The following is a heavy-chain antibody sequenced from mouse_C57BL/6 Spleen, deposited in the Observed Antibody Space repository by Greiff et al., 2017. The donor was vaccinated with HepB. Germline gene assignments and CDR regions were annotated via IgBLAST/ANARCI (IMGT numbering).Heavy chain of an antibody. CDR2: ISSGGSYT. CDR1: GFTFSSYG. CDR3: ARHGDGYYGAY. Sequence: EVMLVESGGDLVKPGGSLKLSCAASGFTFSSYGMSWVRQTPDKRLEWVATISSGGSYTYYPDSVKGRFTISRDNAKNTLYLQMSSLKSEDTAMYYCARHGDGYYGAYWGQGTLVTVSA. J-gene: IGHJ3*01. V-gene: IGHV5-6*01. D-gene: IGHD2-3*01.